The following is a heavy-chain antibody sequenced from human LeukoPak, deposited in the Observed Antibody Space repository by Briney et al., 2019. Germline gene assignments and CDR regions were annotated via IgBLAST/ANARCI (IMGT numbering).Heavy chain of an antibody. J-gene: IGHJ4*02. V-gene: IGHV3-23*01. Sequence: GGFLRLSCAASGFTFSSYAMSWVRQAPGKGLEWVSAISGSGGSTYYADSVKGRFTISRDNSKNTLYLQMNSLRAEDTAVYYCARVLSDYGSDYWGQGTLVTVSS. CDR2: ISGSGGST. CDR1: GFTFSSYA. D-gene: IGHD3-10*01. CDR3: ARVLSDYGSDY.